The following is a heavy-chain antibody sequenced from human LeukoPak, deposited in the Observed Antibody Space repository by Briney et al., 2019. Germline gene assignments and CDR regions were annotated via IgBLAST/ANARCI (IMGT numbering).Heavy chain of an antibody. Sequence: GESLQISCKGSGYSFTTYWIGWVRPMPGKGLEWMGIIYPGDSDTRYSPSFQGQVTISADKSIDTAYLQWSSLKASDTAMYYCARSHYYSSGSYSTSLDYWGQGTLVTVSS. D-gene: IGHD3-10*01. CDR1: GYSFTTYW. V-gene: IGHV5-51*01. CDR3: ARSHYYSSGSYSTSLDY. J-gene: IGHJ4*02. CDR2: IYPGDSDT.